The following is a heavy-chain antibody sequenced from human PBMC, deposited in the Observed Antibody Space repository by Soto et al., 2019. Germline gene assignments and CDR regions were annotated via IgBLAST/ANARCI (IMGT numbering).Heavy chain of an antibody. CDR2: INHSGST. Sequence: SETLSLTCAVYGGSFSGYYWTWIRQPPGTGLEWIGEINHSGSTNYNPSLKSRVTISVDTSKNQFSLKLTPVTDADTAVYYCARDKITGLFDYWGQGTLVTVSS. D-gene: IGHD2-8*02. CDR3: ARDKITGLFDY. V-gene: IGHV4-34*01. CDR1: GGSFSGYY. J-gene: IGHJ4*02.